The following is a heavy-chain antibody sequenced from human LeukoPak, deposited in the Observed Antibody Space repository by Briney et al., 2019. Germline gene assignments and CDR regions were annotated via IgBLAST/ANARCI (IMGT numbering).Heavy chain of an antibody. D-gene: IGHD1/OR15-1a*01. V-gene: IGHV1-2*02. CDR2: INPNSGGT. Sequence: ASVKVSCKASGYTFTGYYMYWVRQAPGQGLEWMGWINPNSGGTNYAQKFQGRVTMTRDTSISTAYMELSRLRSDDTAVYYCARDPNWNKNYYYYYMDVWGKGTTVTVSS. CDR1: GYTFTGYY. J-gene: IGHJ6*03. CDR3: ARDPNWNKNYYYYYMDV.